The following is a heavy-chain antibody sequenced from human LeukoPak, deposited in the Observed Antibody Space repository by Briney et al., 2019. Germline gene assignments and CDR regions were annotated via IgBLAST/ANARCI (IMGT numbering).Heavy chain of an antibody. Sequence: ASVKVSCKASGYTFTSYYMHWVRQAPGQGLEWMGIINPRSGTTTYAQKFQGRGAINADESTSTAYMELSSLRSEDTAVYYCAITYCGDRRCYGNNYYYYAMDVWGQGTTVTVSS. J-gene: IGHJ6*02. CDR2: INPRSGTT. V-gene: IGHV1-46*01. D-gene: IGHD2-21*01. CDR3: AITYCGDRRCYGNNYYYYAMDV. CDR1: GYTFTSYY.